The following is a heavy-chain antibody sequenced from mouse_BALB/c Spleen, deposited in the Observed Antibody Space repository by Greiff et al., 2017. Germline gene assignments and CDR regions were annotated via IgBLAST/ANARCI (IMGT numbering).Heavy chain of an antibody. V-gene: IGHV1-82*01. D-gene: IGHD1-1*01. J-gene: IGHJ4*01. CDR1: GYAFSSSW. CDR2: IYPGDGDT. CDR3: TRAPHYYGSSYYAMDY. Sequence: QVQLQQSGPELVKPGASVKISCKASGYAFSSSWMNWVKQRPGQGLEWIGRIYPGDGDTNYNGKFKGKATLTADKSSSTAYMELRSLTSEDSAVYYCTRAPHYYGSSYYAMDYWGQGTSVTVSS.